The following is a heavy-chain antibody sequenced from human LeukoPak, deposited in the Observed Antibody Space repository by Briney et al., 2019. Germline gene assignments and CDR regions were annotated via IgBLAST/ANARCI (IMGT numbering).Heavy chain of an antibody. CDR3: ARDPVAATGNAFDI. Sequence: SETLSLTCAVSGGSISSSNWWSWVRPPPGKGLEWIGEIYHSGSTNYNPSLKSRVTISVDKSKNQFSLKLSSVTAADTAVYYCARDPVAATGNAFDIWGQGTMVTVSS. V-gene: IGHV4-4*02. CDR2: IYHSGST. CDR1: GGSISSSNW. D-gene: IGHD2-15*01. J-gene: IGHJ3*02.